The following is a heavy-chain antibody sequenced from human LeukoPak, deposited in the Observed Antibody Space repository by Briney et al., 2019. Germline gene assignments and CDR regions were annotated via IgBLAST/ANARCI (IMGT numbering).Heavy chain of an antibody. V-gene: IGHV4-4*07. J-gene: IGHJ6*03. Sequence: PSETLSLTCTVSGGSISSYYWSWIRQPAGKGLEWIGRIYASGTTNYNPSLKSRVTISEDKSKNQFSLKLTSVTAADTAVYHCARDSPYYYYYYMDVWGKGTTVTVSS. CDR1: GGSISSYY. CDR2: IYASGTT. CDR3: ARDSPYYYYYYMDV.